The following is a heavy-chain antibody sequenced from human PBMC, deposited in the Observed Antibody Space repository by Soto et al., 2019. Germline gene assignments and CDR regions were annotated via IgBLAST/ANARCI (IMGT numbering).Heavy chain of an antibody. J-gene: IGHJ4*02. Sequence: PGGSLRLSCAASGFRFSDHYMTWIRQAPGKGLEWVSKISSGGTTMYYADSVRGRFTVSRDNAQNSLYLQMNGLRAEDTAVYYCAGDPYYYGSAFRGQGTLVTVSS. CDR2: ISSGGTTM. CDR3: AGDPYYYGSAF. V-gene: IGHV3-11*01. D-gene: IGHD3-10*01. CDR1: GFRFSDHY.